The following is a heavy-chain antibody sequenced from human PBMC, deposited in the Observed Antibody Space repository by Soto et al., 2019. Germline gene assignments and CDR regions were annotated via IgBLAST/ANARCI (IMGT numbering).Heavy chain of an antibody. CDR3: ARGGVVADYYYYGMDV. CDR2: ISSSSSTI. V-gene: IGHV3-48*02. D-gene: IGHD3-3*01. Sequence: GGSLRLSCAASGFTFSSYSMNWVRQAPGKGLEWVSYISSSSSTIYYADSVKGRFTISSDNAKNSLYLQMNSLRDEDTAVYYCARGGVVADYYYYGMDVWGQGTTVTVSS. J-gene: IGHJ6*02. CDR1: GFTFSSYS.